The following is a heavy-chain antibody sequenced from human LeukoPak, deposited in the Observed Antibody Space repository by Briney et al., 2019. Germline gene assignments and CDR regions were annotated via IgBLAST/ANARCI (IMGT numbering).Heavy chain of an antibody. CDR3: ARERRRVIDY. CDR2: ITWDGGST. D-gene: IGHD1-26*01. Sequence: GGSLRLSCAASGFTFDDYTMHWVRQVPGKGLQWVSLITWDGGSTFYADSVKGRFTISRDNSKKSLSLQMYGLSTEDTALYYCARERRRVIDYWGQGTLVAVSS. CDR1: GFTFDDYT. J-gene: IGHJ4*02. V-gene: IGHV3-43*01.